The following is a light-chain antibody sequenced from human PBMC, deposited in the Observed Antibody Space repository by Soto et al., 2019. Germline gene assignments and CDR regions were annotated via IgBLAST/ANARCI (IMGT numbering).Light chain of an antibody. Sequence: QSALTQPASVSGSPGQSITISCTGTSSDIGGYNFVSWYQQHPGEAPKLMIYEVSNRPSGVSYRFSGSKSGNMASLTISGLQAEDEADYYCSSYTSSGTLRVLFGGGTKLTVL. CDR1: SSDIGGYNF. J-gene: IGLJ2*01. CDR2: EVS. CDR3: SSYTSSGTLRVL. V-gene: IGLV2-14*01.